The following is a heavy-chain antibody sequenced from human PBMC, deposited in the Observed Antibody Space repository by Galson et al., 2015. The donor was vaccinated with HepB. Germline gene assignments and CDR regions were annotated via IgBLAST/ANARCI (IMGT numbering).Heavy chain of an antibody. V-gene: IGHV4-59*08. CDR1: GGSISSYY. D-gene: IGHD6-13*01. CDR2: IYYSGST. J-gene: IGHJ4*02. CDR3: ASERNQQHIFDY. Sequence: SETLSLTCTVSGGSISSYYWSWIRQPPGKGLEWIGYIYYSGSTNYNPSLKSRVTISVDTSKNQFSLKLSSVTAADTAVYYCASERNQQHIFDYWGQGTLVTVSS.